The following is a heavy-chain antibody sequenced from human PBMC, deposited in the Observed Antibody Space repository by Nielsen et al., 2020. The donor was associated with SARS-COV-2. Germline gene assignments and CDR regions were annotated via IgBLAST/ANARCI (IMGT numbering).Heavy chain of an antibody. D-gene: IGHD3/OR15-3a*01. Sequence: SETLSLNCTVSGASIISGDSSWKWIRQYPGKDLEWIGLMHYSGNTYYNPSLQSRVVISVDKSMNHFSLRLSSVTAADTALYFCVIGTVFFYSWGQGARVTVSS. V-gene: IGHV4-31*03. CDR1: GASIISGDSS. CDR3: VIGTVFFYS. J-gene: IGHJ5*01. CDR2: MHYSGNT.